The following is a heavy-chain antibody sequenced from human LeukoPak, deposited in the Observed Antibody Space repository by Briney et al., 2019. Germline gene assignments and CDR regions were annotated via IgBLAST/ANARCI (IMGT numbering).Heavy chain of an antibody. Sequence: SVTVSCKASGGTFSSYVISWVRQAPGQGLEWMGEIIPIFGTANYAQKFQGRVTITADESTSTAYMELSSLRSEDTAVYYCAAPTEATTYSFYYYYYGMDVWGQGTTVTVSS. J-gene: IGHJ6*02. V-gene: IGHV1-69*13. CDR2: IIPIFGTA. CDR3: AAPTEATTYSFYYYYYGMDV. CDR1: GGTFSSYV. D-gene: IGHD5-12*01.